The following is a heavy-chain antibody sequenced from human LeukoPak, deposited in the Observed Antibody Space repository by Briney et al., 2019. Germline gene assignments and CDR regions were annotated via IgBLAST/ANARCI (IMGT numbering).Heavy chain of an antibody. CDR2: ISAYNGNT. D-gene: IGHD2-15*01. J-gene: IGHJ4*02. V-gene: IGHV1-18*01. CDR3: ARESDRKRNRSYCSGGSCYSDFDY. CDR1: GYTFTSYG. Sequence: ASVKVSCKASGYTFTSYGISWVRQSPGQGLGWVGWISAYNGNTNYAQKLQGRVTMTTDTSTSTAYMELRSLRSDDTAVYYCARESDRKRNRSYCSGGSCYSDFDYWGQGTLVTVSS.